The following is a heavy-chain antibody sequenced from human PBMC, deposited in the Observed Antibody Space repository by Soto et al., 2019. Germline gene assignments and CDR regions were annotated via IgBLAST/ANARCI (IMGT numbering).Heavy chain of an antibody. V-gene: IGHV4-39*01. J-gene: IGHJ6*02. D-gene: IGHD4-4*01. CDR2: IYYSGST. CDR3: AGVDDPTVNTYYYYGMDV. Sequence: SETLSLTCTVSGGSISSSSYYWGWIRQPPGKGLEWIGSIYYSGSTYYNPSLKSRVTISVDTSKNQFSLKLSSVTAADTAVYYCAGVDDPTVNTYYYYGMDVWGQGTTVT. CDR1: GGSISSSSYY.